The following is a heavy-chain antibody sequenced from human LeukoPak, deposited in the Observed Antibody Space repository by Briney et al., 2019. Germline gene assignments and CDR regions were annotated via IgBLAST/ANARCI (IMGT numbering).Heavy chain of an antibody. CDR2: INPSGGST. D-gene: IGHD4-23*01. Sequence: RASVKVSCKAFGYTFICYYMNWVRQAPGQGLEWMGIINPSGGSTSYAQKFQGRVTMTRDTSTSTVYMELSSLRSEDTAVYYCARGRLSTVVSPLWDWGQGTLVTVSS. CDR3: ARGRLSTVVSPLWD. J-gene: IGHJ4*02. CDR1: GYTFICYY. V-gene: IGHV1-46*01.